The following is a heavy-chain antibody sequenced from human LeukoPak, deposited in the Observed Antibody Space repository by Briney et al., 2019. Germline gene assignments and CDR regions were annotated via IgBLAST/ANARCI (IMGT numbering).Heavy chain of an antibody. CDR2: INPNSGGT. CDR1: GYTFTRHY. Sequence: ASVEVSCKASGYTFTRHYMHWVRQAPGQGLEWMGRINPNSGGTKYAQKFQGRVTMTRDTSANTVYMDLSSLRSDDTAVYYCARENEVITMIVVATFDSWGQGTLVTVSS. D-gene: IGHD3-22*01. V-gene: IGHV1-2*06. CDR3: ARENEVITMIVVATFDS. J-gene: IGHJ4*02.